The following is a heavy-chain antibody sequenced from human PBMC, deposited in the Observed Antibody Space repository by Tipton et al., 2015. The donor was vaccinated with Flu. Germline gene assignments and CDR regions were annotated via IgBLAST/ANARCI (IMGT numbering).Heavy chain of an antibody. CDR2: ISSSGSTI. J-gene: IGHJ3*02. V-gene: IGHV3-48*03. CDR3: AREEGYSVGGHEAFKT. CDR1: GFTFSSYE. D-gene: IGHD6-13*01. Sequence: SLRLSCAASGFTFSSYEMNWVRQAPGKGLEWVSYISSSGSTIYYADSVKGRFTISRDNAKNSLYLQMNSLRAEDTAVYYCAREEGYSVGGHEAFKTGGQGPVATVSS.